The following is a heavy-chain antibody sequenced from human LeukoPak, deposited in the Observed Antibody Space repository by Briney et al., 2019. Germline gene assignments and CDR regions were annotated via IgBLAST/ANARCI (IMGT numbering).Heavy chain of an antibody. CDR2: ISAYNGNT. V-gene: IGHV1-18*01. CDR3: ARGNCGGDCYSFDY. D-gene: IGHD2-21*02. J-gene: IGHJ4*02. CDR1: GYTFTSHG. Sequence: GASVKVSCKASGYTFTSHGIIWVRQAPGQGLEWMAWISAYNGNTNYAQKLQGRVTVTTETSTSTAYTELRSLRSDDTAVYYCARGNCGGDCYSFDYWGQGTLVTVSS.